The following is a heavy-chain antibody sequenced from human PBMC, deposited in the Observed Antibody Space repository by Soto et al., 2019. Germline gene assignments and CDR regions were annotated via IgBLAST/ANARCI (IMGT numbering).Heavy chain of an antibody. Sequence: ASVKVSCKASGYIFTSYYIHWVRQAPGQGLEWMGWINPFDGSRMFAQSFQGRVTLTRDTSTSTVYMEVSSLRSEDTAVYYCSRVDPGETSPFDHWGQGTLVTVSS. J-gene: IGHJ4*02. V-gene: IGHV1-46*03. CDR1: GYIFTSYY. CDR2: INPFDGSR. CDR3: SRVDPGETSPFDH. D-gene: IGHD3-10*01.